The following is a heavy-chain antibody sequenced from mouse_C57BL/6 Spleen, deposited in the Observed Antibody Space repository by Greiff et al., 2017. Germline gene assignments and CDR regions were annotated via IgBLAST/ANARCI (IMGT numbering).Heavy chain of an antibody. Sequence: DVHLVESEGGLVQPGSSMKLSCTASGFTFSDYYMAWVRQVPAKGLEWVANINYYGSRTYYMEYLKSSFIISGDNAKNILYLQMSSLKSEDTATYYCARERDYYGSSGLDYWGQGTSVTVSA. J-gene: IGHJ4*01. CDR1: GFTFSDYY. CDR2: INYYGSRT. D-gene: IGHD1-1*01. V-gene: IGHV5-16*01. CDR3: ARERDYYGSSGLDY.